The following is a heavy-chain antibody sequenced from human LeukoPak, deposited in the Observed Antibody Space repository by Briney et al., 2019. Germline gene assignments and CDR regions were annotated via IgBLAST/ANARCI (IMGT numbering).Heavy chain of an antibody. CDR1: GYTFTSYG. Sequence: ASVKVSCKASGYTFTSYGISWVRQAPGQGLEWMGWISAYNGNTNYAQKLQSRVTMTTDTSTSTAYMELRSLRSDDTAVYYCARDMYYDFWSGYYYYFDYWGQGTPVTVSS. CDR2: ISAYNGNT. V-gene: IGHV1-18*01. D-gene: IGHD3-3*01. J-gene: IGHJ4*02. CDR3: ARDMYYDFWSGYYYYFDY.